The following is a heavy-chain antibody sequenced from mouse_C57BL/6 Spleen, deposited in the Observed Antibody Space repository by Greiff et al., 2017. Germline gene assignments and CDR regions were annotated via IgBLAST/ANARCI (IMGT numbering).Heavy chain of an antibody. CDR3: ARDGGYPAWLAY. CDR2: ISYDGSN. Sequence: DVQLQESGPGLVKPSQSLSLTCSVTGYSITSGYYWNWIRQFPGNKLEWMGYISYDGSNNYNPSLKNRISITRDTSKNQFFLKLNSVTTEDTATYYCARDGGYPAWLAYWGQGTLVTVSA. V-gene: IGHV3-6*01. CDR1: GYSITSGYY. D-gene: IGHD2-2*01. J-gene: IGHJ3*01.